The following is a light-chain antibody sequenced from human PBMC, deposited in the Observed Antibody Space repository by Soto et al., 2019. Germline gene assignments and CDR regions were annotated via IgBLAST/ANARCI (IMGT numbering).Light chain of an antibody. CDR3: QNYNGAPWT. Sequence: DIQMTQSPSSLSASVGVRVTITYRASQGISNYLVWYQQIPGKVPKLLIYAATTLQSGVPSRFSGSGSGTDFTLTISGLQPEDVATYYCQNYNGAPWTFGQGTKVEIK. J-gene: IGKJ1*01. V-gene: IGKV1-27*01. CDR1: QGISNY. CDR2: AAT.